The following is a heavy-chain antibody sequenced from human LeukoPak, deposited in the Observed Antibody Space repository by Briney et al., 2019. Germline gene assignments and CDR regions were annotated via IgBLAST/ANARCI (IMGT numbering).Heavy chain of an antibody. CDR2: IYPSGST. CDR3: ATMAPYYDFWSGYPRGGAFDI. CDR1: GGSISSGGYS. Sequence: SETLSLTCAVSGGSISSGGYSWSWLRPPPGKGLEWIGYIYPSGSTYYNPSLTSRVTISVDRSKNQFSLKLSSVTAAHTAVYYCATMAPYYDFWSGYPRGGAFDIWGQRTMVTVSS. J-gene: IGHJ3*02. V-gene: IGHV4-30-2*01. D-gene: IGHD3-3*01.